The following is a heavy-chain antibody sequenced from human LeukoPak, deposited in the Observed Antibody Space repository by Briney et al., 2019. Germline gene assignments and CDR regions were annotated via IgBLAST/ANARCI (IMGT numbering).Heavy chain of an antibody. CDR1: GFTFRTYA. Sequence: PGGSLRLSCAAFGFTFRTYAMNWVRQAPGKGLEWVSLITGNGDTIQYADSVKGRFTISRDNSKNTLYLQMNSLRAEDTAVYYCVRYCNGGSCYRAAFDVWGPGTTVTVSS. V-gene: IGHV3-23*01. D-gene: IGHD2-15*01. CDR3: VRYCNGGSCYRAAFDV. J-gene: IGHJ3*01. CDR2: ITGNGDTI.